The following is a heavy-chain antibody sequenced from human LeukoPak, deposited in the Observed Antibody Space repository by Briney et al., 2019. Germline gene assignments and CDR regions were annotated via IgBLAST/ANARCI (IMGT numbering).Heavy chain of an antibody. J-gene: IGHJ3*02. CDR1: GGSISSSSYY. V-gene: IGHV4-39*07. CDR2: VYYTGST. Sequence: PSETLSLTCTVSGGSISSSSYYWGWIRQPPGRGLEWIGSVYYTGSTYYNPSLKSRVTISVDTSKNQFSLKLSSVTAADTAVYYCARITVTIETHAFDIWGQGTMVTVSS. D-gene: IGHD4-17*01. CDR3: ARITVTIETHAFDI.